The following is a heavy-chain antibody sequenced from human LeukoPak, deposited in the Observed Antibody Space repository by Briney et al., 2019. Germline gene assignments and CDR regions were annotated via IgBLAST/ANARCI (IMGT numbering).Heavy chain of an antibody. D-gene: IGHD6-19*01. CDR2: IRGDGRAT. CDR3: ARFYFPEEHDRAWYEAH. CDR1: GFIFTDYW. J-gene: IGHJ4*02. V-gene: IGHV3-74*03. Sequence: AGGSLRLPCAASGFIFTDYWMHWVRQAPGKELVWVARIRGDGRATTYADSVKGRFTISRDNAMNTVFLQMKSLRADDTGTYYCARFYFPEEHDRAWYEAHWGQGVLVTVS.